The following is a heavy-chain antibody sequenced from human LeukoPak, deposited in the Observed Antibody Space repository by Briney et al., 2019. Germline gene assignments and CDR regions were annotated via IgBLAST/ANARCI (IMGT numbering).Heavy chain of an antibody. D-gene: IGHD3-22*01. Sequence: GASVKVSCKASGYTFTSYGISWLRQAPGQGLEWMGWISAYNGNTNYAQKLQGRVTMTTDTSTSTAYMELRSLRSDGTAVYYCARDLPPNYDSSGYYDYWGQGTLVTVSS. J-gene: IGHJ4*02. CDR2: ISAYNGNT. V-gene: IGHV1-18*01. CDR3: ARDLPPNYDSSGYYDY. CDR1: GYTFTSYG.